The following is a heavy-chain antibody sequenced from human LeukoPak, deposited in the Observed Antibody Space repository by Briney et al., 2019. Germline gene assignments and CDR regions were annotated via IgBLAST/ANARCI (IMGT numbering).Heavy chain of an antibody. CDR1: GYSFTSYW. CDR3: ARHSAQYSSGWYNWFDP. Sequence: GESLKISCKGSGYSFTSYWIGWVLQMPGKGLEMMGIIYPGDSDTRYSPSFQGQVTISADKSMSTAYLQWNSLKASDTAIYYCARHSAQYSSGWYNWFDPWGQGTLVTVSS. CDR2: IYPGDSDT. V-gene: IGHV5-51*01. D-gene: IGHD6-19*01. J-gene: IGHJ5*02.